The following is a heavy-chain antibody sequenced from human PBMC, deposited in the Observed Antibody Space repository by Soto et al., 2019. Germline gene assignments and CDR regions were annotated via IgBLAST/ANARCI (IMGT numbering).Heavy chain of an antibody. D-gene: IGHD5-18*01. V-gene: IGHV3-23*01. CDR3: AKVTRSSDSYRDDGMDV. CDR2: ISGSGGST. Sequence: GSLRLSCAASVFTFSSYAMSWVRQAPGKGLEWVSAISGSGGSTYYADSVKGRFTISRDNSKNTLYLQMNSLRAEDTAVYYCAKVTRSSDSYRDDGMDVWGQGTTVTVSS. J-gene: IGHJ6*02. CDR1: VFTFSSYA.